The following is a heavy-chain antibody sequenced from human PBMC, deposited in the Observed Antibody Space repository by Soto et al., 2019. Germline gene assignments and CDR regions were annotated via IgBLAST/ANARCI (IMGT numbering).Heavy chain of an antibody. J-gene: IGHJ3*01. CDR2: IYSSGST. Sequence: QVQLQESGPGLVKPSQTLSLTCTVSGGSISSGDYYWSWIRHHPGKGQEWIGYIYSSGSTYYNPSLRSRVTISADTSKNQFTLRLSSVTAADTAVYYCVRDYDYDTSRNDAFDLWGQGTMVTVSS. V-gene: IGHV4-31*03. CDR3: VRDYDYDTSRNDAFDL. CDR1: GGSISSGDYY. D-gene: IGHD3-22*01.